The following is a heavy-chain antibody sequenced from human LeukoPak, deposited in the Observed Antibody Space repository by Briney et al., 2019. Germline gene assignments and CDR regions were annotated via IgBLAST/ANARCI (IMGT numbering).Heavy chain of an antibody. CDR1: GFTFSSYA. CDR2: ISGSGGST. CDR3: ARAQGGYSSSSPWD. V-gene: IGHV3-23*01. D-gene: IGHD6-6*01. J-gene: IGHJ4*02. Sequence: GGSLRLSCAASGFTFSSYAMSWVRQAPGKGLEWVSAISGSGGSTYYADSVKGRFTISRDNSKNTLYLQMNSLRAEDTAVYYCARAQGGYSSSSPWDWGQGTLVTVSS.